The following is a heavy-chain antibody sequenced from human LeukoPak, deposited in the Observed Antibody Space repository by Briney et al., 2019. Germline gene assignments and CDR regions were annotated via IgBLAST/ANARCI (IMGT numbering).Heavy chain of an antibody. CDR2: SSAYNGNT. J-gene: IGHJ1*01. CDR3: ARNANYGGNWFVG. V-gene: IGHV1-18*01. CDR1: VYTFTSYC. D-gene: IGHD4-23*01. Sequence: ASVKVSCMASVYTFTSYCSSCGRQAPAQGLECMVSSSAYNGNTNYAQNLQSRVTITTDTSTNTSDIQLRSRRTNDTAVYYCARNANYGGNWFVGWGQGNVVLVSS.